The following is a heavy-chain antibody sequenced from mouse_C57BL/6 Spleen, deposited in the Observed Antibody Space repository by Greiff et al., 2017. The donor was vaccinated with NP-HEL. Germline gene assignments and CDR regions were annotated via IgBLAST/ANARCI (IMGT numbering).Heavy chain of an antibody. D-gene: IGHD1-1*01. CDR3: ARQRGTVVPYWYFDV. Sequence: DVKLVESGGDLVKPGGSLKLSCAASGFTFSSYGMSWVRQTPDKRLEWVATISSGGSYNYYPDSVKGRFTISRDNAKNTLYLQMSSLKSEDTAMYYCARQRGTVVPYWYFDVWGTGTTVTVSS. V-gene: IGHV5-6*02. CDR1: GFTFSSYG. CDR2: ISSGGSYN. J-gene: IGHJ1*03.